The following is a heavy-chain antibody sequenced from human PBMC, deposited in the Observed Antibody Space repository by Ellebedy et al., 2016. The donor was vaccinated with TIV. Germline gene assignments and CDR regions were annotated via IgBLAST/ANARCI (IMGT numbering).Heavy chain of an antibody. J-gene: IGHJ4*02. CDR1: GFTVSSNY. CDR3: ASGGRYCSSTSCPRGDY. V-gene: IGHV3-66*01. Sequence: GESLKISXAASGFTVSSNYMSWVRQAPGKGLEWVSVIYSGGSTYYADSVKGRFTISRDNSKNTLYLQMNSLRAEDTAVYYCASGGRYCSSTSCPRGDYWGQGTLVTVSS. CDR2: IYSGGST. D-gene: IGHD2-2*01.